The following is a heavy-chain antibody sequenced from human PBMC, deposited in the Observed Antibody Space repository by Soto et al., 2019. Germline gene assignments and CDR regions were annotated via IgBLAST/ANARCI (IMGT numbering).Heavy chain of an antibody. J-gene: IGHJ6*02. CDR3: AKDYGSKDPYGMDV. Sequence: GGSLRLSCAASGFTFNRCAMHWVRQTPGKGLEWVAVISYDGSNKYYADSVKGRFTISRDNSKNTLYLQMNSLRAEDTAVYYCAKDYGSKDPYGMDVWGQGTTVTVSS. D-gene: IGHD3-10*01. CDR2: ISYDGSNK. CDR1: GFTFNRCA. V-gene: IGHV3-30*18.